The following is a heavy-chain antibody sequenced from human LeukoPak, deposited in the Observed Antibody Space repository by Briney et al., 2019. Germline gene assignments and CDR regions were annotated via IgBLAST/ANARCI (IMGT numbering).Heavy chain of an antibody. CDR3: ARHEGSSYYDILTGYYDGKFDY. CDR1: GGSISRYY. Sequence: SETLSLTCTVSGGSISRYYWRWIRQPPGKGLEWIGYIYYSGSTNYNPSLKSRVTISVDTSKNQFSLKLSSVTAADTAVYYCARHEGSSYYDILTGYYDGKFDYWGQGTLVTVSS. V-gene: IGHV4-59*08. CDR2: IYYSGST. D-gene: IGHD3-9*01. J-gene: IGHJ4*02.